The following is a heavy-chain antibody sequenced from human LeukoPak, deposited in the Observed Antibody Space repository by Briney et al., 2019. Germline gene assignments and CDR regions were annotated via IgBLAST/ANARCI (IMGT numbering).Heavy chain of an antibody. V-gene: IGHV3-23*01. CDR3: AKTFYYGSGTLYFFDY. Sequence: GSLRLSCAASGFTFSTNAMSWVRQAPGKGLEWVSAISGSGGNTYYEDSVKGRFTISRDNPKKTLYLQMNSLMAEDTAVYYCAKTFYYGSGTLYFFDYWGQGTLVTVSS. J-gene: IGHJ4*02. D-gene: IGHD3-10*01. CDR2: ISGSGGNT. CDR1: GFTFSTNA.